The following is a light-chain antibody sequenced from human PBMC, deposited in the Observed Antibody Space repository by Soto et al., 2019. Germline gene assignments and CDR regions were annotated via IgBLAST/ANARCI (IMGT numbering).Light chain of an antibody. CDR2: AAS. V-gene: IGKV1-39*01. CDR3: QQANSFPIT. Sequence: DIQLTQSPASLSASVGDTVSITCRASQSITSYLNWYQQKPGTGPKLLIWAASSLQSGAPSRFSGRGSGTEFTLTISSLQPEDFATYYCQQANSFPITFGQGTRLEIK. CDR1: QSITSY. J-gene: IGKJ5*01.